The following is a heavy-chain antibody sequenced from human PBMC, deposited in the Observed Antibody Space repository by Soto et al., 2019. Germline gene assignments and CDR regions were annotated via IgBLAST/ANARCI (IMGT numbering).Heavy chain of an antibody. D-gene: IGHD2-15*01. CDR2: IISSSSYI. V-gene: IGHV3-21*01. J-gene: IGHJ3*02. CDR3: ARSGPYCSGGSCPSFDI. Sequence: GGSLRLSCAASGFTLSSYSMNWVRQAPGKGLEWVSSIISSSSYIYYADLVKGRFTISRDNAKISLYLQMNSLRAEDTAVYYCARSGPYCSGGSCPSFDIWGQGTMVTVSS. CDR1: GFTLSSYS.